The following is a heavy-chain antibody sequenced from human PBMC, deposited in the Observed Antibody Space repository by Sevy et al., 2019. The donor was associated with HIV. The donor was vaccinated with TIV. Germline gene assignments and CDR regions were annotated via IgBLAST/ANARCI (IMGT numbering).Heavy chain of an antibody. CDR1: GFTFSNYW. Sequence: GGSLRLSCAASGFTFSNYWMTWVRQAPGKGLEWVANIRQDGSDKYYVDSVRGRFTISRDNADNSLYLQMNSLSAEGTAVYYCARVGTTIGSGTFDYWGQGTLVTVSS. CDR2: IRQDGSDK. D-gene: IGHD3-22*01. CDR3: ARVGTTIGSGTFDY. V-gene: IGHV3-7*01. J-gene: IGHJ4*02.